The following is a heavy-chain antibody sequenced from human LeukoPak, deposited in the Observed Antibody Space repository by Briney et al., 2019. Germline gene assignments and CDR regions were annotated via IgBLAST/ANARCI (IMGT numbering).Heavy chain of an antibody. CDR2: IYGGDAA. D-gene: IGHD6-13*01. J-gene: IGHJ4*02. V-gene: IGHV3-66*02. Sequence: GGSLRLSCAASGINVSSNYMTWIRQAPGKGLEWVSLIYGGDAAYYTESVRGRFMISRDNLKNTLFLQMNSLRVEDTAVYYCVTSTGQQFIPYDYWGQGTHVTVSS. CDR1: GINVSSNY. CDR3: VTSTGQQFIPYDY.